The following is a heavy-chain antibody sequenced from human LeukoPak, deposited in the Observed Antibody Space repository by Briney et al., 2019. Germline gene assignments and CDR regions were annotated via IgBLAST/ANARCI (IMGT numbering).Heavy chain of an antibody. Sequence: GGSLRLSCAASGFTFSSYSMNWVRQAPGKGLEWVSSISSSSSYIYYADSVKGRFTISRDNAKNSLYLQMNSLRAEDTAVYYCASGTTSAGGMDVWGQGTTVTVSS. CDR3: ASGTTSAGGMDV. V-gene: IGHV3-21*01. CDR2: ISSSSSYI. CDR1: GFTFSSYS. J-gene: IGHJ6*02. D-gene: IGHD4-17*01.